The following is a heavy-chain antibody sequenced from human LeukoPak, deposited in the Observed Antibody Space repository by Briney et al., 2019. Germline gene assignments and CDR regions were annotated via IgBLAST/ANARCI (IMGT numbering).Heavy chain of an antibody. V-gene: IGHV3-21*01. CDR1: GFTFSSYS. D-gene: IGHD3-22*01. Sequence: GGSLRLSCAASGFTFSSYSMNWVRQAPGKGLEWVSSISSSSSYICYADSVKGRFTISRDNAKNSLYLQMNSLRAEDTAVYYCAREGYYYDSSGPLWGQGTLVTVSS. CDR3: AREGYYYDSSGPL. J-gene: IGHJ4*02. CDR2: ISSSSSYI.